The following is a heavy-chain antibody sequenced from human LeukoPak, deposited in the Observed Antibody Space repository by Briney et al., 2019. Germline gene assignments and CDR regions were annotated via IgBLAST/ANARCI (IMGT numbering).Heavy chain of an antibody. D-gene: IGHD3-10*01. CDR3: AKSRSGSANWALRIFDN. Sequence: GGSLRLSCAASGFTVSSNYMSWVRQAPGRGLEWVSSISPGGGTTYYADSVKGRFTISRDNSENTLYVEMNSLRAEDTAIYYCAKSRSGSANWALRIFDNWGQGTLVSVSS. J-gene: IGHJ4*02. V-gene: IGHV3-23*01. CDR2: ISPGGGTT. CDR1: GFTVSSNY.